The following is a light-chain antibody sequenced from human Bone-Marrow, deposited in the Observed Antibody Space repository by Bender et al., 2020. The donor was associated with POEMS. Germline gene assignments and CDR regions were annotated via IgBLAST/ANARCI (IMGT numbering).Light chain of an antibody. J-gene: IGLJ3*02. CDR2: SSH. V-gene: IGLV1-44*01. CDR1: SSNIGDHA. CDR3: AVWDDSLNGWV. Sequence: LTHSPSASGTPGQRVTISCSGGSSNIGDHAVNWYQHLPGTAPKLLIYSSHRRPSEVPDRFSGSRSGTSASLAISGLQSEDEADYYCAVWDDSLNGWVFGGGTKLTVL.